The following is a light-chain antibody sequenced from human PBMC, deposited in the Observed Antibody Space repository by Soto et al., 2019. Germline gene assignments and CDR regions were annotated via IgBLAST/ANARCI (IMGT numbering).Light chain of an antibody. J-gene: IGKJ2*01. Sequence: DIQVTQSPSSLSASVGDRVTITCQASQDISRYLDWYQQKPGQAPKVLIYGASNLIRGVSSRFSGSGSGTHFTFTITRLQPEDFATYYCQQYHDLPYTFGQGTKLDIK. CDR1: QDISRY. V-gene: IGKV1-33*01. CDR2: GAS. CDR3: QQYHDLPYT.